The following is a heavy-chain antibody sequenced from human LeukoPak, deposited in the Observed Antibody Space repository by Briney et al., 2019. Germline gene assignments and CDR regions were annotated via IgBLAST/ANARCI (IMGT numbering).Heavy chain of an antibody. J-gene: IGHJ4*02. CDR3: ASNPIGYSSSWYLDY. Sequence: SVKVSCKASGGTFSSYAISWVRQAPGQGLEWMGRIIPIFGTANYAQKFQGRVTITTDESTITAYMELSSLRSEDTAVYYCASNPIGYSSSWYLDYWGQGTLVTVSS. V-gene: IGHV1-69*05. CDR1: GGTFSSYA. CDR2: IIPIFGTA. D-gene: IGHD6-13*01.